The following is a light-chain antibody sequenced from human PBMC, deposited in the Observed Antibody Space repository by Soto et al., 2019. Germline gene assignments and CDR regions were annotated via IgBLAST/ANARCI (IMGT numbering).Light chain of an antibody. Sequence: MQITHAPSSVSSSVPYRCTPTQRASQSIASWLTWYHQKPGKAPKVLIYDASRLKSGVPSRFSGSESGTTFTLTISSLQPEDFATYYCQQASSFPLTFGEGTKV. CDR2: DAS. V-gene: IGKV1-12*01. CDR3: QQASSFPLT. CDR1: QSIASW. J-gene: IGKJ4*01.